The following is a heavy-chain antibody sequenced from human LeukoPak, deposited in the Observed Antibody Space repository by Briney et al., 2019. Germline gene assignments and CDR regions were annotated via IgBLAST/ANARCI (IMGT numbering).Heavy chain of an antibody. CDR2: INHSGST. J-gene: IGHJ6*03. D-gene: IGHD2-15*01. CDR1: GGSFSGYY. Sequence: SETLSLTCAVYGGSFSGYYWSWIRQPPGKGLEWIGEINHSGSTNYNPSLKSRVTISVDTSKNQFSLKLSSVTAADTAVYYCARVRVVVVPDNYYYYMDAWGKGTTVTVSS. V-gene: IGHV4-34*01. CDR3: ARVRVVVVPDNYYYYMDA.